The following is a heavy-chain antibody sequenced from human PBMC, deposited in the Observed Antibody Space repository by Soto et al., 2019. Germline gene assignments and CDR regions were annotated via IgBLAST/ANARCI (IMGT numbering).Heavy chain of an antibody. Sequence: SETLSLTCTVSGGSLSSSSYYSGWIRKPTGTRLEWIGGIYYSGRTSSNPSPNSRVTISVDTSQNQFSPKLHSVTAADTAVYYCARQYSSGWFWFDPWGQGTLVTGSS. CDR2: IYYSGRT. V-gene: IGHV4-39*01. D-gene: IGHD6-19*01. CDR3: ARQYSSGWFWFDP. J-gene: IGHJ5*02. CDR1: GGSLSSSSYY.